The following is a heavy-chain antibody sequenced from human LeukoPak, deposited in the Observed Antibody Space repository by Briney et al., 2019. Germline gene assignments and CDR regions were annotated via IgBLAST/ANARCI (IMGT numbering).Heavy chain of an antibody. Sequence: GGSLRLSCAASGFTFSSYARHWVRQAPGKGLEWVAVISYDGSNKYYADSVKGRFTISRDNSKNTLYLQMNSLRAEDTAVYYCARDPLPVIVVVNYFDYWGQGTLVTVSS. CDR1: GFTFSSYA. CDR3: ARDPLPVIVVVNYFDY. CDR2: ISYDGSNK. V-gene: IGHV3-30*04. D-gene: IGHD3-22*01. J-gene: IGHJ4*02.